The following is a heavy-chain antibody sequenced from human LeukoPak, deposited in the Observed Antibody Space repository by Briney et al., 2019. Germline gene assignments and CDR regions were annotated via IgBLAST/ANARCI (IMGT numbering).Heavy chain of an antibody. V-gene: IGHV3-23*01. J-gene: IGHJ4*02. CDR1: GFTFSSYA. D-gene: IGHD3-10*01. CDR2: ISGSGGST. CDR3: AKDVVRGVMWYFDY. Sequence: GGSLRLSCAASGFTFSSYAVSWVRQAPGKGLEWVSAISGSGGSTYYADSVKGRFTISRDNSKNTLYLQMNSLRAEDTAVYYCAKDVVRGVMWYFDYWGQGTLVTVSS.